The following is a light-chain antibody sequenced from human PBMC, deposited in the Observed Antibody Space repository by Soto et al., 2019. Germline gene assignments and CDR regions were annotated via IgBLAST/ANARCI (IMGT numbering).Light chain of an antibody. CDR2: DVS. CDR1: SSDVGGYNY. CDR3: SSYTPSTTLV. J-gene: IGLJ2*01. Sequence: QSVLTQPASVAGSPGQSITISCTGTSSDVGGYNYVSWYQQDPGKAPKLMIYDVSNRPSGVSKRCSGSKSGNTASLTISALQAEDEAVYYCSSYTPSTTLVFGGGTKVT. V-gene: IGLV2-14*01.